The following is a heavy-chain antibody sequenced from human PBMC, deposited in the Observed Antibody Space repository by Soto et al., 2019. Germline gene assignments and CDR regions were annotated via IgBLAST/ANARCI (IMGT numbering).Heavy chain of an antibody. D-gene: IGHD2-15*01. J-gene: IGHJ4*02. V-gene: IGHV3-30-3*01. CDR1: GFTFSSYA. CDR3: ARDLAVVVVAATPFDY. CDR2: ISYDGSNK. Sequence: QVQLVESGGGVVQPGRSLRLSCAASGFTFSSYAMHWVRQAPGKGLEWVAVISYDGSNKYYADSVKGRFTISRDNSKNXLYLQMNSLRAEETAVYYCARDLAVVVVAATPFDYWGQGTRVTVSS.